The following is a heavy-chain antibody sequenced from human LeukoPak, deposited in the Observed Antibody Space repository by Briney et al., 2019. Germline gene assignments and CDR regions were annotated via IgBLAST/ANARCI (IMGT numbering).Heavy chain of an antibody. D-gene: IGHD6-13*01. J-gene: IGHJ4*02. CDR1: GFTFGSYG. CDR3: AKDSIAAAGTAAKDY. V-gene: IGHV3-33*06. Sequence: PGRSLRLSCAASGFTFGSYGMHWVRQAPGKGLEWVAVIWYDGSNKYYADSVKGRFTISRDNSKNTLYLQMNSLRAEDTAVYYCAKDSIAAAGTAAKDYWGQGTLVTVSS. CDR2: IWYDGSNK.